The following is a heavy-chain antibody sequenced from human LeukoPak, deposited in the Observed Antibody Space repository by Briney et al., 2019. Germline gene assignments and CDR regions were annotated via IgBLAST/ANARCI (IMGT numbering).Heavy chain of an antibody. Sequence: PSETLSLTCTVSGGSISSGSYYWSWIRQPPGKGLEWIGYIYHSGSTYYNPSLKSRVTISVDRSKNQFSLKLSSVTAADTAVYYCARGADSSGYSYLFDYWGQGTLVTVSS. CDR1: GGSISSGSYY. V-gene: IGHV4-30-2*01. CDR2: IYHSGST. J-gene: IGHJ4*02. D-gene: IGHD3-22*01. CDR3: ARGADSSGYSYLFDY.